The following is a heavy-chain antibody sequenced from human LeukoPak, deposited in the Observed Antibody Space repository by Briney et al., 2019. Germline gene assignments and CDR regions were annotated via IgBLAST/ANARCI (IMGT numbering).Heavy chain of an antibody. Sequence: PSQTLSLTCTVSGGSIRGGGYYRSWIRQHPEKGLEWIGYIYDIGSTDYNPSFKSRSTLSVDTSKSQFSLKVNSVTAADTAVYYCARGPTVTQDAFDIWGPGTMVTVSS. CDR1: GGSIRGGGYY. J-gene: IGHJ3*02. V-gene: IGHV4-31*03. CDR3: ARGPTVTQDAFDI. D-gene: IGHD4-17*01. CDR2: IYDIGST.